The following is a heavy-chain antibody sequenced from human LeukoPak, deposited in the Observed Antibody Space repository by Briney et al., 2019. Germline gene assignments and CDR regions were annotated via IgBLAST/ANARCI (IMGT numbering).Heavy chain of an antibody. CDR3: ARALTITTNFDC. Sequence: GGSLRLSCAASGFTVSSNYMSWVRQAPGKGLECVSVIYSDGTTHYADSVRGRFDISRDTFRNTVFLQMNSLRVEDTAVYYCARALTITTNFDCWGQGTLVTVSS. CDR1: GFTVSSNY. J-gene: IGHJ4*02. V-gene: IGHV3-53*01. D-gene: IGHD4-11*01. CDR2: IYSDGTT.